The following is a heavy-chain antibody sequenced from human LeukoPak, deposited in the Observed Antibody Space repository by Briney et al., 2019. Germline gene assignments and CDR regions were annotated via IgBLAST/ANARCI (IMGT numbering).Heavy chain of an antibody. CDR3: ARIRCGQTEHRCYNY. CDR2: IDPSGYT. J-gene: IGHJ4*02. V-gene: IGHV4-34*01. D-gene: IGHD3-16*02. CDR1: GVSTTGYY. Sequence: SETLSLTCGVHGVSTTGYYWSWIRQSPGEALEWIGEIDPSGYTIYNPSFKSRVTMSVDKSKNQLSLTPTSLTAADTAIYYCARIRCGQTEHRCYNYWGRGALVTVSS.